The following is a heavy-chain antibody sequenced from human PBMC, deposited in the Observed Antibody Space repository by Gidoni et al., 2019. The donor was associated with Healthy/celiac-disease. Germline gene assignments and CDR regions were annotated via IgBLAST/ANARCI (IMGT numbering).Heavy chain of an antibody. CDR3: AKELLSNYMDV. CDR1: GFTFSSYG. V-gene: IGHV3-33*06. Sequence: QVQLVESGGGVVQPGRSLRLSCAASGFTFSSYGMHWVRQAPGKGLEWVAVIWYDGSNKYYADSVKGRFTISRDNSKNTLYLQMNSLRAEDTAVYYCAKELLSNYMDVWGKGTTVTVSS. CDR2: IWYDGSNK. J-gene: IGHJ6*03. D-gene: IGHD3-3*02.